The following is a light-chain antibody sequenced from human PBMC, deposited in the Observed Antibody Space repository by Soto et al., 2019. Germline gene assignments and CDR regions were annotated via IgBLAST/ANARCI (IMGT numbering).Light chain of an antibody. CDR1: SSNIGSNT. CDR3: SSWDDNLDAEV. CDR2: TND. V-gene: IGLV1-44*01. J-gene: IGLJ1*01. Sequence: QSVLTQPPSASGTPGQRVTISCSGSSSNIGSNTVNWYQQLPGTAPKLLIYTNDQRPSGVPDRFSGSKSGTSASLAISGLRSEDEADYHCSSWDDNLDAEVFGAGTKVTVL.